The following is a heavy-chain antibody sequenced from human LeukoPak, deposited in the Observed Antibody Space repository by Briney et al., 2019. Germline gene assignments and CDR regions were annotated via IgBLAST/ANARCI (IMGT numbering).Heavy chain of an antibody. V-gene: IGHV3-11*01. CDR2: ISSSGSTI. CDR3: ARGRFLEWLYTYYYYYYMDV. D-gene: IGHD3-3*01. Sequence: PGGSLRLSCAASGFTFSDYYMSWIRQAPGKGLEWVSYISSSGSTIYYADSAKGRFTISRDNAKNSLYLQMNSLRAEDTAVYYCARGRFLEWLYTYYYYYYMDVRGKGTTVTVSS. J-gene: IGHJ6*03. CDR1: GFTFSDYY.